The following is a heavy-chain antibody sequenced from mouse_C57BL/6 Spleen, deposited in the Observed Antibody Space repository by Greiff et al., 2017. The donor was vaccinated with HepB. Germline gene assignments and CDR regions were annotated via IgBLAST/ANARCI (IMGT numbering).Heavy chain of an antibody. CDR3: ASIYYDYDGEGYYAMDY. CDR2: IWTGGGT. V-gene: IGHV2-9-1*01. J-gene: IGHJ4*01. CDR1: GFSLTSYA. D-gene: IGHD2-4*01. Sequence: VKLMESGPGLVAPSQSLSITCTVSGFSLTSYAISWVRQPPGKGLEWLGVIWTGGGTNYNSALKSRLSISKDNSKSQVFLKMNSLQTDDTARYYCASIYYDYDGEGYYAMDYWGQGTSVTVSS.